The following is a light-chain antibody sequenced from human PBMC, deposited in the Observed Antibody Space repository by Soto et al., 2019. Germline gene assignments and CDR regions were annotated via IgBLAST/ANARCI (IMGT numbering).Light chain of an antibody. J-gene: IGKJ5*01. V-gene: IGKV3D-15*01. CDR2: GAS. Sequence: EIVMKQSPATLSLSQGERSPLSCLASQSVSINLVWYQHKPGQAPRLLIYGASTRATGIPARFSGSGSGTEFTLTIRSLQSEDFTVYYCQQYKNWPAITCGKG. CDR1: QSVSIN. CDR3: QQYKNWPAIT.